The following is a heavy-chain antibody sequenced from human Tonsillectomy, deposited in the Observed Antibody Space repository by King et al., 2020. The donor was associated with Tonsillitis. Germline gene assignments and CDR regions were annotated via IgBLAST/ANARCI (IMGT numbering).Heavy chain of an antibody. CDR1: GFTCSSEA. CDR2: ISGSGGST. V-gene: IGHV3-23*04. CDR3: AKGSSGYRFDY. J-gene: IGHJ4*02. Sequence: VQLVESGGGLVQPGGSLRLSCAASGFTCSSEAMSWVRQAPGKGLELVSAISGSGGSTYYADSVKGRVTISRDNSKNTLYLQMNSLRAEDTAVYYCAKGSSGYRFDYWGQGTLVTVSS. D-gene: IGHD3-22*01.